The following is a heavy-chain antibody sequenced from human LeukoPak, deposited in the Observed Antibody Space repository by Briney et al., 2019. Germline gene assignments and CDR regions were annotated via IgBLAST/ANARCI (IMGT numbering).Heavy chain of an antibody. CDR2: INHSGST. CDR1: GGSFSGYY. V-gene: IGHV4-34*01. CDR3: AILFAAAGREVDY. Sequence: SETLSLTCAVYGGSFSGYYWSWIRQPPGKGLEWIGEINHSGSTNYNPSLKSRVTISVDTSKNQFSLKLSSVTAADTAVYYCAILFAAAGREVDYWGQGPLVTVS. J-gene: IGHJ4*02. D-gene: IGHD6-13*01.